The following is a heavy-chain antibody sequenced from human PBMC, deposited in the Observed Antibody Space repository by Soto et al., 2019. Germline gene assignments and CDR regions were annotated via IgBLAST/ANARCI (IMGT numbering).Heavy chain of an antibody. Sequence: SVKVSCKSSGGTFSRHAINWVRQAPGQGLEWMGGIIPLFGTTNYAQKFKGRLTITADESTNTTYMELSSLKSEDAAVYYCARASIHGSSWYFWFDPWGKGTLVTVSS. CDR2: IIPLFGTT. CDR1: GGTFSRHA. D-gene: IGHD6-13*01. J-gene: IGHJ5*02. V-gene: IGHV1-69*13. CDR3: ARASIHGSSWYFWFDP.